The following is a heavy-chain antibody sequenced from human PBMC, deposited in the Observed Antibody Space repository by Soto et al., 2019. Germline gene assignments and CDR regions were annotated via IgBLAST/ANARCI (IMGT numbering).Heavy chain of an antibody. CDR1: GGTFSSCA. CDR2: IIPIFGTA. V-gene: IGHV1-69*13. J-gene: IGHJ4*02. D-gene: IGHD2-2*01. Sequence: GASVKVSCKASGGTFSSCAISWVRQAPGQGLEWMGGIIPIFGTANYAQKFQGRVTITADESTSTAYMELSSLRSEDTAVYYCTQTWRVPAAHIDYWGQGTLVTVSS. CDR3: TQTWRVPAAHIDY.